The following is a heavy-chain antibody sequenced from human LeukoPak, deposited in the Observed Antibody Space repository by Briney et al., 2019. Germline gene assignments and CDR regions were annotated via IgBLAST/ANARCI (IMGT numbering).Heavy chain of an antibody. V-gene: IGHV3-33*08. J-gene: IGHJ4*02. CDR3: AREKQSGGTPFDY. D-gene: IGHD1-26*01. Sequence: PGGSLRLSCAASGFTFVDYGMSWVRQAPGKGLEWVAVVGNDEKTKFYADSLKGRFTVSRDNSKNTVYLQMNSLRDEDTAVYYCAREKQSGGTPFDYWGQGSLVTVSS. CDR1: GFTFVDYG. CDR2: VGNDEKTK.